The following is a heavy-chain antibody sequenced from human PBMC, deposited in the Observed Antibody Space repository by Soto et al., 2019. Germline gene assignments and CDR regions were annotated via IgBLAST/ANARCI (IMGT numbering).Heavy chain of an antibody. CDR2: ISSSGSTI. D-gene: IGHD3-3*01. V-gene: IGHV3-11*01. J-gene: IGHJ3*02. CDR3: ARALYYDFWSGYQTDAFDI. Sequence: GGSLRLSCAASEFTFSDYYMSWIRQAPGKGLEWVSYISSSGSTIYYADSVKGRFTISRDNAKNSLYLQMNSLRAEDTAVYYCARALYYDFWSGYQTDAFDIWGQGTMVTVSS. CDR1: EFTFSDYY.